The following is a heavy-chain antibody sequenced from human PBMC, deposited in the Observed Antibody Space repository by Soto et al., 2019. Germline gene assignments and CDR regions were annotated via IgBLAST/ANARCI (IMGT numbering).Heavy chain of an antibody. V-gene: IGHV3-23*01. J-gene: IGHJ5*02. CDR2: ISVSGGST. CDR1: GFTFSSYA. CDR3: AKDSSSWYGHWFDP. Sequence: PGGSLRLSCAASGFTFSSYAMSWVRQAPGKGLEWVSAISVSGGSTYYADSVKGRFTISRDNSKNTLYLQMNSLRAEDTAVYYCAKDSSSWYGHWFDPWGQGTLVTVSS. D-gene: IGHD6-13*01.